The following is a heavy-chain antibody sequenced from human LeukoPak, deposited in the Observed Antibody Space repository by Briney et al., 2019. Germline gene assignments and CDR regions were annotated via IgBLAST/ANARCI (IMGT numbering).Heavy chain of an antibody. CDR3: ARVASGYYDSSGYVDWYFDL. V-gene: IGHV1-2*06. J-gene: IGHJ2*01. CDR1: GYTFTCYY. CDR2: INPNSGGT. Sequence: GASVKVSCKASGYTFTCYYMHWVRQAPGQGLEWMGRINPNSGGTNYAQKFQGRVTMTRDTSISTAYMELSRLRSDDTAVYYCARVASGYYDSSGYVDWYFDLWGRGTLVTVSS. D-gene: IGHD3-22*01.